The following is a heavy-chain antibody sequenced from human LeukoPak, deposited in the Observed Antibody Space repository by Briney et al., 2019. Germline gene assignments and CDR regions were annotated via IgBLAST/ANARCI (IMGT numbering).Heavy chain of an antibody. CDR1: GGSISSGGYY. CDR2: IYYSGST. V-gene: IGHV4-31*03. J-gene: IGHJ4*02. CDR3: VRNSVLLWFGELLPYYFDY. D-gene: IGHD3-10*01. Sequence: SETLSLTCTVSGGSISSGGYYWSWIRQHPGKGLEWIGYIYYSGSTYYNPSLKSRVTISVDTSKNQFSLKLSSLTAADTAVYYCVRNSVLLWFGELLPYYFDYWGQGTLVTVSS.